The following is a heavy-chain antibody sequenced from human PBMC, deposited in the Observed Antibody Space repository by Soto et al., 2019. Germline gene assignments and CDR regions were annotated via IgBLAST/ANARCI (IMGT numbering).Heavy chain of an antibody. D-gene: IGHD6-13*01. J-gene: IGHJ5*02. V-gene: IGHV4-34*01. Sequence: SETLSLTCAVYGGSFSAYYWSWIRQPPGKGLEWIGEINHSGSKYYNPSLRSRVTFSVDTSKTLISLKLRSVTAADTAVYYCARGSTWQGRDWFDPWGQGTLVTVSS. CDR2: INHSGSK. CDR1: GGSFSAYY. CDR3: ARGSTWQGRDWFDP.